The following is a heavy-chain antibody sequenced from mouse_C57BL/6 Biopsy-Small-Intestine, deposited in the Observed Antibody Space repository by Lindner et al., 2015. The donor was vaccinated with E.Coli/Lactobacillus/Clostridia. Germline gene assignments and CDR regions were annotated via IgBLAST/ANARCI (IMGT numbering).Heavy chain of an antibody. J-gene: IGHJ4*01. Sequence: VQLQESGAELVKPGASVKLSCTASGFNIKDYYIHWVKQRTEQGLEWIGRIDPEDGETKYVPKFQGKATITTDTSSNTSYLQLSSLTSEDTAVYYCARWDGSSNQGSVDYWGLGTSVTVSS. CDR3: ARWDGSSNQGSVDY. CDR1: GFNIKDYY. D-gene: IGHD1-1*01. V-gene: IGHV14-2*01. CDR2: IDPEDGET.